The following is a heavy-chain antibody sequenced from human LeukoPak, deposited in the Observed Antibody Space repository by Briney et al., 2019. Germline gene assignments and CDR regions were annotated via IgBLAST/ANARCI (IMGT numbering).Heavy chain of an antibody. CDR2: IGTAGDT. V-gene: IGHV3-13*01. CDR1: GFTFSSYD. CDR3: ARDRSYGSFDF. J-gene: IGHJ4*02. Sequence: GGSLRLSCAASGFTFSSYDMHWVRQATGKGLEWVSAIGTAGDTYYPGSVKGRFTISRDNAKNALYLQMNSLTAEDTALYHCARDRSYGSFDFWGQGTLVTVSS. D-gene: IGHD5-18*01.